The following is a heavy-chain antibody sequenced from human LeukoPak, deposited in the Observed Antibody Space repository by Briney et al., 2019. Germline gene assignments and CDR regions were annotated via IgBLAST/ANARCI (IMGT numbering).Heavy chain of an antibody. D-gene: IGHD3-10*02. V-gene: IGHV1-69*13. Sequence: GASVKVSCKASGGTFSSYAISWVRQAPGQGLEWMGGIIPIFGTANYAQKFQGRVTITADESTSTAYMELSSLRSEDTAVYYCARGSLVRGVTITPGYYYYMDVWGKGTTVTVSS. CDR1: GGTFSSYA. J-gene: IGHJ6*03. CDR2: IIPIFGTA. CDR3: ARGSLVRGVTITPGYYYYMDV.